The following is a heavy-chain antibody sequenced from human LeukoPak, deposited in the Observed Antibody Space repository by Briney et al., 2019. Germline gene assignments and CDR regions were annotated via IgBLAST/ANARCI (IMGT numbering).Heavy chain of an antibody. CDR1: GFTFSSYS. Sequence: GGSLRLSCAASGFTFSSYSMNWVRQAPGKGLEWVSYISSSSSTIYYADSVKGRFTISRDNAKNSLYLQMNSLRAEDTAVYYCARVVRFSQNYYYYYGMDVWGQGTTVTVSS. CDR3: ARVVRFSQNYYYYYGMDV. V-gene: IGHV3-48*01. D-gene: IGHD3-3*01. J-gene: IGHJ6*02. CDR2: ISSSSSTI.